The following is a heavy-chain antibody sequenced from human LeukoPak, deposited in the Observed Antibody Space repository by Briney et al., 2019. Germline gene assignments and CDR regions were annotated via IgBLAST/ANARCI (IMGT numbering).Heavy chain of an antibody. CDR2: LTGSGGAT. V-gene: IGHV3-23*01. D-gene: IGHD1-26*01. CDR1: GFTFNNYA. J-gene: IGHJ4*02. CDR3: AKGSKTRGTYFFDY. Sequence: GGSLRLSCAASGFTFNNYAMIGVRQAPGRGREWVSDLTGSGGATYNADSVKGRCTISRDNSINTLYLQMTSLRAEVTALYYGAKGSKTRGTYFFDYWGQGTLVTVSS.